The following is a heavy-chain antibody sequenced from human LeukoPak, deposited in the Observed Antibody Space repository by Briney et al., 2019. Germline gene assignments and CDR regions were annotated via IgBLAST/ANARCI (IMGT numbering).Heavy chain of an antibody. J-gene: IGHJ4*02. CDR3: AKDRQRYYDILTGYWGFDY. V-gene: IGHV3-23*01. CDR1: GFTFSSYA. Sequence: PGGSLGLSCAASGFTFSSYAMSWVRQAPGKGLEWVSAISGSGGSTYYADSVKGRFTISRDNSKNTLYLQMNSLRTEDTAVYYCAKDRQRYYDILTGYWGFDYWGQGTLVTVSS. CDR2: ISGSGGST. D-gene: IGHD3-9*01.